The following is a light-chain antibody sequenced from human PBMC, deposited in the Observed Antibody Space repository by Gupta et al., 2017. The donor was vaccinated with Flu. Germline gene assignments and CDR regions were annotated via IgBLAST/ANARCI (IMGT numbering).Light chain of an antibody. CDR2: EVT. CDR3: CSDASPNSWV. Sequence: SVTISCSGTSSDVGGYNFVSWYQHHPHRAPKLIIYEVTKRPAGVADRFSGSKSGNTASLTISGLQEDEEADYFCCSDASPNSWVFGGGTKLTVL. J-gene: IGLJ3*02. CDR1: SSDVGGYNF. V-gene: IGLV2-11*01.